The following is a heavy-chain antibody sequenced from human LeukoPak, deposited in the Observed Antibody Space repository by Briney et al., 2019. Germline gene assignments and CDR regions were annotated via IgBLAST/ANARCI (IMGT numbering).Heavy chain of an antibody. CDR2: ISAYNGNT. CDR3: ARDPINNYYDSIVPHAFDI. V-gene: IGHV1-18*01. CDR1: GYTFTSYG. J-gene: IGHJ3*02. Sequence: ASVKVSCKASGYTFTSYGISWVRQAPGQGLEWMGWISAYNGNTNYAQKLQGRVTMTADTSTSTAYTELRSLRSDDTAVYYCARDPINNYYDSIVPHAFDIWGQGTMVTVSS. D-gene: IGHD3-22*01.